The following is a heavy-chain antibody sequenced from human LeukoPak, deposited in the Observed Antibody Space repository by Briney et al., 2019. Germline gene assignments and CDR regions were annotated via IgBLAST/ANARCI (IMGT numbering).Heavy chain of an antibody. CDR3: AKEDDFWSGYYFDY. Sequence: GGSLRLSCAASGFAFTNYAMSWVRQAPGKGLEWVSGISGSGGSTYYAESVKGRFTISRDNSKNTLYLQMNTLRAEDTAVYYCAKEDDFWSGYYFDYWGQGTLVTVSS. J-gene: IGHJ4*02. CDR2: ISGSGGST. CDR1: GFAFTNYA. V-gene: IGHV3-23*01. D-gene: IGHD3-3*01.